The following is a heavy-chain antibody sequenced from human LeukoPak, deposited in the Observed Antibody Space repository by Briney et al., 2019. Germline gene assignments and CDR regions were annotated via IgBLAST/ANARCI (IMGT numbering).Heavy chain of an antibody. Sequence: PGGFLRLSCAASGFTFRSYNMAWVRQAPGKGLEWLSYITTSNTINYADSVKGRFTMSRDNAKNSLYLQMNSLRDEDTAVYYCARGWPDGDYFSYWGQGTLVTVSS. V-gene: IGHV3-48*02. D-gene: IGHD4-17*01. CDR1: GFTFRSYN. CDR3: ARGWPDGDYFSY. CDR2: ITTSNTI. J-gene: IGHJ4*02.